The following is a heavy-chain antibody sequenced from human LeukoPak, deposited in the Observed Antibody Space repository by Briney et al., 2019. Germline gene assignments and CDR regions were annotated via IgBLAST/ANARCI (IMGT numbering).Heavy chain of an antibody. Sequence: SETLSLTCAVYGGSFSGYYWSWIRQPPGKGLEWIGEINHSGSTNYNPSLKSRVTISVDTSKNQFSLKLSSVTAADTAVYYCAREGLDSYGSYYYYYYMDVWGKGTTVTVSS. CDR1: GGSFSGYY. CDR3: AREGLDSYGSYYYYYYMDV. V-gene: IGHV4-34*01. D-gene: IGHD5-18*01. CDR2: INHSGST. J-gene: IGHJ6*03.